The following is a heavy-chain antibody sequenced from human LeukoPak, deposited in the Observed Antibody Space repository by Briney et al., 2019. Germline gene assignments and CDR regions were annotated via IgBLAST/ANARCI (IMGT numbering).Heavy chain of an antibody. CDR2: ISGSGGST. Sequence: PGGSLRLSCAASGFTFSSYAMSWVRQAPGKGLEWVSAISGSGGSTYYADSEKGRFTISRDNSKNTLYLQMNSLRAEDTAVYYCAKDMIHEGYGSGSYYGSLFDYWGQGTLVTVSS. D-gene: IGHD3-10*01. CDR3: AKDMIHEGYGSGSYYGSLFDY. CDR1: GFTFSSYA. J-gene: IGHJ4*02. V-gene: IGHV3-23*01.